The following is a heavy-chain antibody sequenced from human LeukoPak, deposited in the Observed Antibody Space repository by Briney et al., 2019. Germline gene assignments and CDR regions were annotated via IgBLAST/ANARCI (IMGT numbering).Heavy chain of an antibody. Sequence: PSETLSLTCTVSGSSISSSISYWGWIRQPPGKGLEWIGSIYYSGTPYYNPSLKSRVTISLDTSKNQFSLKLSSVTAADTAVYYCAKDSSGFGSLPGFWGQGTLVTVSS. CDR3: AKDSSGFGSLPGF. D-gene: IGHD3-22*01. J-gene: IGHJ4*02. CDR1: GSSISSSISY. V-gene: IGHV4-39*07. CDR2: IYYSGTP.